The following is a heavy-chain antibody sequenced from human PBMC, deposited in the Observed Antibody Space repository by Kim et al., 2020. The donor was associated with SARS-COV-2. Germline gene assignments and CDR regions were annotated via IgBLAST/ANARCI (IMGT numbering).Heavy chain of an antibody. CDR1: GFTFSSYA. Sequence: GGSLRLSCAASGFTFSSYAMSWVRQAPGEGLEWVSAISGLNYSIYYADSVKGRFTISRDNSKNTLYLQMNSLRAEDTAVYYCAKVVDSTGYHNWFDPLGQGALVTV. CDR3: AKVVDSTGYHNWFDP. J-gene: IGHJ5*02. D-gene: IGHD2-2*01. CDR2: ISGLNYSI. V-gene: IGHV3-23*01.